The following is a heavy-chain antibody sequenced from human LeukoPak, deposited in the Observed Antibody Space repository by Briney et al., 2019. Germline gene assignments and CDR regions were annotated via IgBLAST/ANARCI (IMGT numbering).Heavy chain of an antibody. J-gene: IGHJ5*02. CDR3: AKGPRAITGGPLDP. CDR1: GFNFTNYG. CDR2: VSFDGSDE. D-gene: IGHD1-14*01. V-gene: IGHV3-30*18. Sequence: PGGSLRLSCAASGFNFTNYGMHWVRQAPGKGLEWVAVVSFDGSDEYYVHSVRGRFTVSRDNSKNTLYLQMKSLRAEDTAVYYCAKGPRAITGGPLDPWGQGTLVTVSS.